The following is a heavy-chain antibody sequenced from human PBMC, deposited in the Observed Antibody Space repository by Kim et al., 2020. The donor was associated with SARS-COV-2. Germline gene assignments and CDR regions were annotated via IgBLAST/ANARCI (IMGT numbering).Heavy chain of an antibody. CDR1: GFTFSSYW. Sequence: GGSLRLSCAASGFTFSSYWMSWVRQAPGKGLEWVANIKQDGSEKYYVDSVKGRFTISRDNAKNSLYLQMNSLRAEDTAVYYCAREDIVVVPAAIRYHYYYYGMDVWGQGTTVTVSS. V-gene: IGHV3-7*01. J-gene: IGHJ6*02. CDR2: IKQDGSEK. D-gene: IGHD2-2*01. CDR3: AREDIVVVPAAIRYHYYYYGMDV.